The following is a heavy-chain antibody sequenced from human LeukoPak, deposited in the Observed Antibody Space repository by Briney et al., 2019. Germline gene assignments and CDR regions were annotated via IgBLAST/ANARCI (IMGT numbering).Heavy chain of an antibody. D-gene: IGHD3-10*01. V-gene: IGHV4-34*01. CDR2: INHSGST. CDR3: ARARLHHTYGSGTNFDY. Sequence: SETLSLTCAVYGGSFSGYYWSWIRQPPGKGLEWIGEINHSGSTNYNPSLKSRVTISVDTSKNQFSLQLNSVTPEDTAVCYCARARLHHTYGSGTNFDYWGQGTLVTVSS. J-gene: IGHJ4*02. CDR1: GGSFSGYY.